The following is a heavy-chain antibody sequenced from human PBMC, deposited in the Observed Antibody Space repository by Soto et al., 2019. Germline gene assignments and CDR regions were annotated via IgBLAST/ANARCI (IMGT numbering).Heavy chain of an antibody. CDR2: IYHNGMT. J-gene: IGHJ4*02. V-gene: IGHV4-4*02. D-gene: IGHD6-19*01. CDR3: ARDAAVPGETDRFDY. CDR1: GDSITTNNW. Sequence: SETLSLTCAVSGDSITTNNWWSWVRQRPGEGLEWIGEIYHNGMTNYNPSLKSRVTMSVDTSKNQFSLKLTSVTAADTARYYCARDAAVPGETDRFDYWGQGTLVTVSS.